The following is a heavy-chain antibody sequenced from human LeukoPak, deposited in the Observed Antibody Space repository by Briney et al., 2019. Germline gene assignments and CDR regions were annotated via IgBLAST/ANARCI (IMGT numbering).Heavy chain of an antibody. J-gene: IGHJ5*02. CDR1: GFPFSSYS. CDR3: ARDPSGSYFNWFDP. Sequence: GGSLRLSCAASGFPFSSYSMNWVRQAPGKGLEWVSSISSSSSYIYYADSVKGRFTISRDNAKNSLYLQMNSLRAEDTAVYYCARDPSGSYFNWFDPWGQGTLVTVSS. CDR2: ISSSSSYI. V-gene: IGHV3-21*01. D-gene: IGHD1-26*01.